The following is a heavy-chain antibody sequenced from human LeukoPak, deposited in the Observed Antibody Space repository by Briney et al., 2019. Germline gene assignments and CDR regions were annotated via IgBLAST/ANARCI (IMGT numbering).Heavy chain of an antibody. CDR1: GFTFSSYG. D-gene: IGHD6-19*01. J-gene: IGHJ4*02. V-gene: IGHV3-30*02. CDR2: IRYDGSNK. Sequence: PGGSLRLSCAASGFTFSSYGMHWVRQAPGKGLEWVAFIRYDGSNKYYADSVKGRFTISRDNAKNTLYLQMNSLRAEDTAVYYCASIVVALTDIDYWGQGTLVTVSS. CDR3: ASIVVALTDIDY.